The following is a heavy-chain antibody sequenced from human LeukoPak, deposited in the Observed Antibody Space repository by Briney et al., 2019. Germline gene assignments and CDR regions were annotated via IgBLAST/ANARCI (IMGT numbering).Heavy chain of an antibody. D-gene: IGHD1-26*01. V-gene: IGHV3-33*08. Sequence: GGTLRLSCAASGFTFSIYGMHWVRRAPGKGRKWVAVIWSDGSNKYYADSVKGRFTISRDNSKNTLYLQMNSLRAEDTAVYYCARCRDSVSYNLLGYWGQGSLVTVSS. CDR2: IWSDGSNK. CDR3: ARCRDSVSYNLLGY. CDR1: GFTFSIYG. J-gene: IGHJ1*01.